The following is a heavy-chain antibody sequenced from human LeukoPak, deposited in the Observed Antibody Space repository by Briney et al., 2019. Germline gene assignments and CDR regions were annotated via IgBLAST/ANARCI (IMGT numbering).Heavy chain of an antibody. Sequence: AASVKVSCKASGYTFTGYYMHWVRQAPGQGLEWMGWINPNSGSTNYAQKFQGWVTMTRDTSISTAHTELSSLRSEDTAVYYCARYYYYYGMDVWGQGTTVTVSS. CDR3: ARYYYYYGMDV. CDR2: INPNSGST. V-gene: IGHV1-2*04. J-gene: IGHJ6*02. CDR1: GYTFTGYY.